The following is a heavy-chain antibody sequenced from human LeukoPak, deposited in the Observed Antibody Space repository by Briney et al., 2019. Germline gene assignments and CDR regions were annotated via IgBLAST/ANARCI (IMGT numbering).Heavy chain of an antibody. D-gene: IGHD3-22*01. J-gene: IGHJ3*01. CDR3: VREASTSYYDSSGYYRQTETFDV. Sequence: SGTLSLTCTVSGGSISSYYWSWIRQPPGKGLEWIGFVYYSGRTKYNPSLKSRVTISIDKSKNQVSLKLASVAAADTAMYFCVREASTSYYDSSGYYRQTETFDVWGQGTMVVVSS. V-gene: IGHV4-59*01. CDR2: VYYSGRT. CDR1: GGSISSYY.